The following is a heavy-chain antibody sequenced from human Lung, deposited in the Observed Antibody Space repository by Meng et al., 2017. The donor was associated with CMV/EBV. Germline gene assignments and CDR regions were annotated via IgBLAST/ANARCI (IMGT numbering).Heavy chain of an antibody. V-gene: IGHV3-30*03. J-gene: IGHJ4*02. CDR2: ISYDGNNG. D-gene: IGHD3-10*01. CDR1: RFNFNTYA. CDR3: ARDHRAGRGLKLGYYDY. Sequence: GGSXRLXCTASRFNFNTYAMHWVRPAPGKGLEWVALISYDGNNGHYADSMKGRFTISRDNAKNTLYLEKNSLRAEDTAVYYCARDHRAGRGLKLGYYDYXGQGXLVTVSS.